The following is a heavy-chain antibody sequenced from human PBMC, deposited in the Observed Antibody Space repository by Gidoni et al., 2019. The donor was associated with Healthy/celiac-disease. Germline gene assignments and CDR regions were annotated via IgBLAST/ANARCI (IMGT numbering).Heavy chain of an antibody. D-gene: IGHD5-18*01. J-gene: IGHJ6*02. Sequence: GRFTISRDNSKNTLYLQMNSLRAEDTAVYYCARGGSYGYIYYYYGMDVWGQGTTVTVSS. CDR3: ARGGSYGYIYYYYGMDV. V-gene: IGHV3-30*14.